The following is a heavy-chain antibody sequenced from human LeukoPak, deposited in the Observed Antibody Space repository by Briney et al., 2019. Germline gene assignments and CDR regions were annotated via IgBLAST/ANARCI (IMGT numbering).Heavy chain of an antibody. CDR3: ARYDSSGCFDY. Sequence: SETLSLTCTVSGGSITTHYWSWIRQPPGKGLECIGYIYYSGTTTYNPSLKSRVTISVDTSKNQFSLKLTSVTAADTAFYYCARYDSSGCFDYWGQGTLVTVSS. CDR1: GGSITTHY. CDR2: IYYSGTT. J-gene: IGHJ4*02. D-gene: IGHD3-22*01. V-gene: IGHV4-59*11.